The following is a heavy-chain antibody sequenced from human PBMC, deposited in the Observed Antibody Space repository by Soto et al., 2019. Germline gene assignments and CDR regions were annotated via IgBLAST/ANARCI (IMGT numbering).Heavy chain of an antibody. J-gene: IGHJ6*02. CDR3: ASAPYYRPLYDFPDYGMDV. Sequence: QVQLVQSGAEVKKPGASVKVSCKASGYTFTGYYMHWVRQAPGQGLEWMGWINPNSGGTNYAQKFQGWVTMTRDTSISTAYMELSRLRSDDTAVYYCASAPYYRPLYDFPDYGMDVWGQGTTVTVSS. CDR1: GYTFTGYY. CDR2: INPNSGGT. V-gene: IGHV1-2*04. D-gene: IGHD3-3*01.